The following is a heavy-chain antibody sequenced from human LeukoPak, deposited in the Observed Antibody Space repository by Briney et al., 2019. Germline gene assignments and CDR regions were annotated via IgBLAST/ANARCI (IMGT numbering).Heavy chain of an antibody. CDR3: AREIGSGSFLDD. Sequence: ASVKVSCKASGYTFAGYYMHWVRQAPGQGLEWMGWINPKIGGTNYAQKFQGRVTMTRDTSISTAYMELSRLRSDDTAVYYCAREIGSGSFLDDWGQGTLVTVSS. CDR2: INPKIGGT. D-gene: IGHD3-10*01. J-gene: IGHJ4*02. CDR1: GYTFAGYY. V-gene: IGHV1-2*02.